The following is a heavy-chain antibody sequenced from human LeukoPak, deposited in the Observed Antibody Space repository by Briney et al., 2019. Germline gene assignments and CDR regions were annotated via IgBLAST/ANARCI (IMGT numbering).Heavy chain of an antibody. CDR3: AKDQVMGYDILTGYYYYYGMDV. CDR1: GFTFSSYA. CDR2: ISGSGGST. V-gene: IGHV3-23*01. Sequence: GGSLRLSCAASGFTFSSYAMSWVRQAPGKGLEWVSAISGSGGSTYYADSVKGRFTISRDNSKNTLYLQMNSLRAEDTAVYYCAKDQVMGYDILTGYYYYYGMDVWGQGTTVTVSS. D-gene: IGHD3-9*01. J-gene: IGHJ6*02.